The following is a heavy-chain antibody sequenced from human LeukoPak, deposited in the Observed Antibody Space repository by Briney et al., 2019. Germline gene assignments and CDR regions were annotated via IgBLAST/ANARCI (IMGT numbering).Heavy chain of an antibody. CDR3: ARAVAGSFDY. J-gene: IGHJ4*02. Sequence: GGSLRLSCAASGFTFSSYSMNWVRQAPGKGLEWVSSISSSSSYIYYADSVKGRFTISRDNAKNSLCLQMNSLRAEDTAAYYCARAVAGSFDYWGQGTLVTVSS. CDR1: GFTFSSYS. V-gene: IGHV3-21*01. D-gene: IGHD6-19*01. CDR2: ISSSSSYI.